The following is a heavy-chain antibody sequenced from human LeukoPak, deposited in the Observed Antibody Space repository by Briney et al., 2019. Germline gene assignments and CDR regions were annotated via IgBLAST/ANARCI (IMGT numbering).Heavy chain of an antibody. V-gene: IGHV1-69*13. Sequence: SVKVSCKASGGTFSSHAISWVRQAPGQGLEWMGGIIPIFGTANYAQKFQGRVTITADESTSTAYMELSSLRSEDTAVYYCARDSGGKYSSSGQNPYYNYYMDVGGKGTTATVSS. CDR3: ARDSGGKYSSSGQNPYYNYYMDV. CDR2: IIPIFGTA. J-gene: IGHJ6*03. D-gene: IGHD6-13*01. CDR1: GGTFSSHA.